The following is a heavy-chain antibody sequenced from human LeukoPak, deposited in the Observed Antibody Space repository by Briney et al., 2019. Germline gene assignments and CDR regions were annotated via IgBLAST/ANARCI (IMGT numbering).Heavy chain of an antibody. V-gene: IGHV1-2*02. J-gene: IGHJ4*02. CDR1: GYTFTGYY. Sequence: ASVKVSCKASGYTFTGYYMHWVRQAPGQGLEWMGWINPNSGGTNYAQKFQGRVTMTRDTSISTAYMELSRLRSDDTAVYYCARDMAYYDFWSGYSEAHYFDYWGQGTLVTVSS. CDR3: ARDMAYYDFWSGYSEAHYFDY. CDR2: INPNSGGT. D-gene: IGHD3-3*01.